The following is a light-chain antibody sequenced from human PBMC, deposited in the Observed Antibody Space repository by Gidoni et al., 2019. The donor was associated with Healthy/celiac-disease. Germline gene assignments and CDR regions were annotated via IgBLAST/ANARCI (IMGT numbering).Light chain of an antibody. CDR2: DAS. CDR3: QQYDNLPIT. CDR1: QDINNY. J-gene: IGKJ4*01. Sequence: DIQMTQSPSSLSASLGDRVTISCQASQDINNYLNWYQQKPGKAPKLLIYDASNLETGVPSRFSGSGSGTDFTFTISSLQPEDIATYYCQQYDNLPITFGGGTKVEIK. V-gene: IGKV1-33*01.